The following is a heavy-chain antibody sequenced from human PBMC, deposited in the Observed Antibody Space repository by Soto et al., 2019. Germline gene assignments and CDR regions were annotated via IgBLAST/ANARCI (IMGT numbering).Heavy chain of an antibody. CDR3: VRQAFSYSYSHPYFFDF. CDR1: GFTFSSYE. D-gene: IGHD5-18*01. Sequence: TGGSLRLSCAASGFTFSSYEMNWVRQAPGKGLEWVSFITSSGRTMSYADSVKGRFTISRDNADNSLYLQMNSLRAEDTAVYYCVRQAFSYSYSHPYFFDFWGQGTLVTVSS. V-gene: IGHV3-48*03. CDR2: ITSSGRTM. J-gene: IGHJ4*02.